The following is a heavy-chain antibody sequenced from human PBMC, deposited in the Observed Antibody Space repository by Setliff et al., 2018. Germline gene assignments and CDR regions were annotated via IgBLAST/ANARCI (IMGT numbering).Heavy chain of an antibody. Sequence: PGESLRLSCAASGFTFSDYYMSWVRQAPGEGLEWVAFVQFDGSNKYYADSVKGRFTISRDNPKNTLYLQMSSLRAEDTAMYYCASGQGYLIDYWGQGILVTVSS. V-gene: IGHV3-30*02. CDR3: ASGQGYLIDY. J-gene: IGHJ4*01. CDR2: VQFDGSNK. D-gene: IGHD2-15*01. CDR1: GFTFSDYY.